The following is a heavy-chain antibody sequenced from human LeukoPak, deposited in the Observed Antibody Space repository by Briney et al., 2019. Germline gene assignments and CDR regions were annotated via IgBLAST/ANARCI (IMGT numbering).Heavy chain of an antibody. CDR1: GFTFSSYG. Sequence: AGGSLRLSCAASGFTFSSYGMHWVRQAPGKGLEWVAVISYDGSDKYYADSVKGRFSISRDNSKNTLYLQMNSLRAEDTAVYYCANDPRISPTPTFDYWGQGTLVTVSS. CDR3: ANDPRISPTPTFDY. V-gene: IGHV3-30*18. J-gene: IGHJ4*02. D-gene: IGHD2-15*01. CDR2: ISYDGSDK.